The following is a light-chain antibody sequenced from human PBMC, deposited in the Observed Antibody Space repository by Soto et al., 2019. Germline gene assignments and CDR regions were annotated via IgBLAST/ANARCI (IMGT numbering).Light chain of an antibody. CDR2: KAS. Sequence: DIQMTQSPSTLSASVGARVTITCRASPSISSWLAWYQQKPGKAPKVLIYKASNLQSGVTARFSGSGSGTDFTLTISSLQPDDFATSYCQPCNSYPPTFGQGTMVDIK. J-gene: IGKJ1*01. V-gene: IGKV1-5*03. CDR1: PSISSW. CDR3: QPCNSYPPT.